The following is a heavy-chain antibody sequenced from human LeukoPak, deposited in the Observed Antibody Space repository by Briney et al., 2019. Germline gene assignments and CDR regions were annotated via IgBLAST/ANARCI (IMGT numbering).Heavy chain of an antibody. Sequence: GGSLRLSCAASGFSVSSNFMSWVRQAPGKGPECVSLIYSGGGTYYADSVKGRFTISRDTSKSTLNLQMNSLRAEDTAVYYCARDLEGLVTAMGYWGQGTLVTVSS. J-gene: IGHJ4*02. V-gene: IGHV3-53*05. D-gene: IGHD2-21*02. CDR2: IYSGGGT. CDR3: ARDLEGLVTAMGY. CDR1: GFSVSSNF.